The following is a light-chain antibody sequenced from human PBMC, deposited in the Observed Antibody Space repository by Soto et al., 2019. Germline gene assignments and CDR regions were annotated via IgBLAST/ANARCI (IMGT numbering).Light chain of an antibody. CDR3: GTWDSSLSADV. CDR1: SSTIANNY. V-gene: IGLV1-51*02. Sequence: QSALTQPPSVSAAPGQRVTISCSGSSSTIANNYVSWYQHPPGAAPKLLIYETNKRPSGIPDRFSGSKSGTSATLDITGLQTGDEADYYCGTWDSSLSADVFGTGTKVTVL. CDR2: ETN. J-gene: IGLJ1*01.